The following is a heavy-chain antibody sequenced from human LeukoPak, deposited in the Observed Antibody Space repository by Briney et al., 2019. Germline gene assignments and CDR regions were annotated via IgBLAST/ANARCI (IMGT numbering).Heavy chain of an antibody. CDR3: ATEGQYYDGSGYPTCTFYS. J-gene: IGHJ4*02. CDR2: IYSGCNT. Sequence: GGSLRLSCAASVLTDSSSYMSWLRQAPGKGLEGVSVIYSGCNTYYADSVKGRFTISRYTSKNTLYLQMNSLRAEDTAVYYWATEGQYYDGSGYPTCTFYSWGQGTLVTVSS. V-gene: IGHV3-66*02. D-gene: IGHD3-22*01. CDR1: VLTDSSSY.